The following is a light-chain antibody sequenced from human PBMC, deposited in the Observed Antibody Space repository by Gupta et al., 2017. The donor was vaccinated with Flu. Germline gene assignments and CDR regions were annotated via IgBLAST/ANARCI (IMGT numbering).Light chain of an antibody. CDR1: QSISSY. CDR3: QQSYSTPPT. V-gene: IGKV1-39*01. J-gene: IGKJ2*01. Sequence: DIQMTQSPSSLSASAGDRVTITCRASQSISSYLNWYQQKPGKAPKLLIYAASSLQSGVPSRFSGSGSGTDFTLTISSLQPEDSATYYCQQSYSTPPTFGQGTKLEIK. CDR2: AAS.